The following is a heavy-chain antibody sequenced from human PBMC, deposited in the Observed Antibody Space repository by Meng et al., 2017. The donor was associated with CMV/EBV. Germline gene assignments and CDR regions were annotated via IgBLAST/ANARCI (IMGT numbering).Heavy chain of an antibody. D-gene: IGHD6-13*01. Sequence: VTLVGSGGGLCKPGGSLRLSCAASGFTFSSYSMNWVRQAPGKGLEWVSSISSSSSYIYYADSVKGRFTISRDNAKNSLYLQMNSLRAEDTAVYYCARVGIAAAGKGGFDYWGQGTLVTVSS. CDR1: GFTFSSYS. J-gene: IGHJ4*02. V-gene: IGHV3-21*01. CDR2: ISSSSSYI. CDR3: ARVGIAAAGKGGFDY.